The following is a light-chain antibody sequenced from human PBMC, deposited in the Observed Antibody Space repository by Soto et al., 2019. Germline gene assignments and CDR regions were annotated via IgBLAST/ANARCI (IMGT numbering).Light chain of an antibody. CDR1: QDVNKY. CDR2: DAA. CDR3: QQYDDLPT. V-gene: IGKV1-33*01. J-gene: IGKJ3*01. Sequence: DIQMTQSPSSLSASIGDRVTITCQASQDVNKYLNWYQQKQGEAPKLLIYDAARLQTGVPSRFSGSGSGTDFTLTIRNLQPEDVAIYYCQQYDDLPTFGPGTTLDIK.